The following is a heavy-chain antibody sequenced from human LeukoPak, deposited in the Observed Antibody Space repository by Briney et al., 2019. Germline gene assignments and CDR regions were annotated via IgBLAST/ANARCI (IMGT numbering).Heavy chain of an antibody. J-gene: IGHJ4*02. D-gene: IGHD5-12*01. CDR3: ARSGRGTYYYFDL. CDR1: SYSFNRYG. Sequence: ASVKVSCKASSYSFNRYGISWVRRAPGQGLEWMGWISGYNGNTNYAQKFLGRVSMTADTSTSTAYMELRSLTSDDTAVYYCARSGRGTYYYFDLWGQGTLVTVSS. CDR2: ISGYNGNT. V-gene: IGHV1-18*01.